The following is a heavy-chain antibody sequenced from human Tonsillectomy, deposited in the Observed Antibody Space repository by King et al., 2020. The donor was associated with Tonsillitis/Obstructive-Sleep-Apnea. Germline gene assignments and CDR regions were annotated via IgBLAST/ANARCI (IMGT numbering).Heavy chain of an antibody. V-gene: IGHV3-15*01. CDR1: GFTFNNAW. D-gene: IGHD4-17*01. J-gene: IGHJ3*02. CDR3: TTSHAVTLDGFDI. CDR2: IKSKTDGGTA. Sequence: VQPVESGGGLVKPGGSLRLSCAASGFTFNNAWMSWVRQAPGKGLEWVGHIKSKTDGGTADYAAPVKGRFTISRDDAKNTLYLQMNSLTTEDTGVYYCTTSHAVTLDGFDIWGQGTMVTVSS.